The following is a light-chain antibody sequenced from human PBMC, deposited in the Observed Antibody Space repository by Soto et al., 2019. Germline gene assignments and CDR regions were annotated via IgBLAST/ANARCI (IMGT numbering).Light chain of an antibody. J-gene: IGKJ1*01. CDR1: QDIRND. Sequence: DIQMTQSPSSLSASVGDRVTITCRASQDIRNDLGWYQQKPGKAPKRLIYAASTLQSGVPARFRGSESGTESTPKTTSLQPEDSATYYYIQKKSYPRPFGKGTRVEIK. CDR2: AAS. CDR3: IQKKSYPRP. V-gene: IGKV1-17*01.